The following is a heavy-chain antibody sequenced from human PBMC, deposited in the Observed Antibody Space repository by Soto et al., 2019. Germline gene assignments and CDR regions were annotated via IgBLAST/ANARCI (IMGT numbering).Heavy chain of an antibody. J-gene: IGHJ4*02. D-gene: IGHD3-9*01. V-gene: IGHV2-5*02. CDR3: ARTAYYDILTGYSH. CDR2: IYWDDDK. Sequence: SGPTLVNPTQTLTLTCTFSGFSLSTSGVGVGWIRQPPGKALEWLALIYWDDDKRYSPSLKSRLTITKDTSKNQVVLTMTNMDPVDTATYFCARTAYYDILTGYSHWGQGTLVTVSS. CDR1: GFSLSTSGVG.